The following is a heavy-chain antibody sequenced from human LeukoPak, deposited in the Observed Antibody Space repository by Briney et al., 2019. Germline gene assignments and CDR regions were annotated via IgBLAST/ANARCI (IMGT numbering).Heavy chain of an antibody. D-gene: IGHD4-23*01. V-gene: IGHV1-46*01. CDR1: GYMFTSYY. Sequence: ASVKVSCKASGYMFTSYYIHWVRQAPGQGLEWMGIINPGGGSTTYAQKFQGGVTITADESTSTAYMELSSLRSEDTAVYYCARRVTTMENDYWGQGTLVTVSS. CDR2: INPGGGST. J-gene: IGHJ4*02. CDR3: ARRVTTMENDY.